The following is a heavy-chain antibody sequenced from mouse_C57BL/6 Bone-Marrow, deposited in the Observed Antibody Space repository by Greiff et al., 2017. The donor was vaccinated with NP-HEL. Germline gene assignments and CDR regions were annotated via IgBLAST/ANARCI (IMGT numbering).Heavy chain of an antibody. CDR2: IWGVGST. CDR1: GFSLTSYG. D-gene: IGHD1-1*01. J-gene: IGHJ4*01. V-gene: IGHV2-6*01. CDR3: ARELYGSSYDYYAMDY. Sequence: QVQLQQSGPGLVAPSQSLSITCTVSGFSLTSYGVDWVRQSPGKGLEWLGVIWGVGSTNYNSALKSRLSISKDNSKSQVFLKMNSLQTDDTAMYYCARELYGSSYDYYAMDYWGQGTSVTVSS.